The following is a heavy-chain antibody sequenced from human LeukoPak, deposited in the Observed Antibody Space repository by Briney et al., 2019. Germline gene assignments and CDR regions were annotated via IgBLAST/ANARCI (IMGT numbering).Heavy chain of an antibody. J-gene: IGHJ4*02. CDR2: IKNDGSYT. D-gene: IGHD6-19*01. CDR3: EAVAGTVGLDY. V-gene: IGHV3-74*01. CDR1: GFTLSSYW. Sequence: GGSLRLSCAASGFTLSSYWMHWVRQAPGKGLVWVSRIKNDGSYTDYADSVKGRFTLSRDNAKNTLYLQMNSLRAEDTAVYYCEAVAGTVGLDYWGQGTLVTVSS.